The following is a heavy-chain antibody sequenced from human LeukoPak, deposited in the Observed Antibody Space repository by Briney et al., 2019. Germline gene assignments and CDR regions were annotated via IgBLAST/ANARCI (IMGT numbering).Heavy chain of an antibody. D-gene: IGHD3-3*01. CDR2: IWYDGSNK. J-gene: IGHJ6*03. CDR1: GFTFSSYG. CDR3: AKNGVWSGYYPYYYYYYMDV. Sequence: PGRSLRLSCAASGFTFSSYGMHWVRQAPGKGLEWVAVIWYDGSNKYYADSVKGRFTISRDNSKNTLYLQMNSPRAEDTAVYYCAKNGVWSGYYPYYYYYYMDVWGKGTTVTVSS. V-gene: IGHV3-33*06.